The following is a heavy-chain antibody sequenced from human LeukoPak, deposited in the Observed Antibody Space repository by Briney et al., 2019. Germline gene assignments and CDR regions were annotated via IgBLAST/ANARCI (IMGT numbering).Heavy chain of an antibody. CDR3: ARAARVGAMFDY. V-gene: IGHV4-39*01. D-gene: IGHD1-26*01. Sequence: SETLSLNCTVSGGSISSSSYYWGWIRQPPGKGLEWIGSIYYSGSTYYNPSLKSRVTISVDTSKNQFSLKLSSVTAADTAVYYCARAARVGAMFDYWGQGTLVTVSS. CDR2: IYYSGST. J-gene: IGHJ4*02. CDR1: GGSISSSSYY.